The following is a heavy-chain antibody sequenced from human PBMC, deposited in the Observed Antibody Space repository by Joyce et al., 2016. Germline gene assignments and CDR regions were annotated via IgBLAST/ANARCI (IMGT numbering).Heavy chain of an antibody. D-gene: IGHD2-15*01. CDR3: ASSVAGYCSEATCPRPLDV. J-gene: IGHJ3*01. CDR2: IIPILGTP. CDR1: GGSFSAQT. Sequence: QVRLVQSGAEVKMPGSWVKVSCTASGGSFSAQTFNWGRQAPGQGLEWMGGIIPILGTPHYAQRFRGKGAITADASAQTFFMELRSLTVDDTATYYCASSVAGYCSEATCPRPLDVWGPGTRVIVS. V-gene: IGHV1-69*12.